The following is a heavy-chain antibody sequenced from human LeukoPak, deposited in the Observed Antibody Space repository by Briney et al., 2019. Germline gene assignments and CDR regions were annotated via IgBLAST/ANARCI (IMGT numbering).Heavy chain of an antibody. Sequence: GGSLRLSCAASGFTFSSYGMHWVRQAPGKGLEWVAFIRYDGSNKYYADSVKGRFTISRDNSKNTLYLQMNSLRAEDTAVYYCARDDPAKDAFDIWGQGTMVTLSS. CDR2: IRYDGSNK. J-gene: IGHJ3*02. D-gene: IGHD5-18*01. CDR3: ARDDPAKDAFDI. V-gene: IGHV3-30*02. CDR1: GFTFSSYG.